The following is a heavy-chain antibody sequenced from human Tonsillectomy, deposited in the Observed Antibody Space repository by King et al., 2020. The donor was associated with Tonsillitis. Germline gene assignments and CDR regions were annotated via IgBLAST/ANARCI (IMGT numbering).Heavy chain of an antibody. CDR3: ARGFQYYYYYMDV. CDR1: GFTFSSYG. J-gene: IGHJ6*03. D-gene: IGHD3-10*01. CDR2: ISYAGRNK. Sequence: VQLVESGGGVVQPGRSLRLSCAASGFTFSSYGMHWVRQAPGKGLEWVAIISYAGRNKYYADSVKGRFTISRDNSKNTLYLQMNRLRAEDTAVYYCARGFQYYYYYMDVWGKGTTVTVSS. V-gene: IGHV3-30*03.